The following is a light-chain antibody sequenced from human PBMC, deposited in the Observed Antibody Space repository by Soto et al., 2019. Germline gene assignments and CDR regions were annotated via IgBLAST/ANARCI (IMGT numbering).Light chain of an antibody. CDR1: SVHSSYA. CDR3: QTWGTGIHYV. V-gene: IGLV4-69*01. J-gene: IGLJ1*01. CDR2: LNSDGSH. Sequence: QLVLTQSPSASASLGASVKLTCTLSSVHSSYAIAWHQQQPEKGPRYLMKLNSDGSHSKGDGIPDRFSGSSSGAERYLPISILKSDDEADYYCQTWGTGIHYVFGTGTKVTVL.